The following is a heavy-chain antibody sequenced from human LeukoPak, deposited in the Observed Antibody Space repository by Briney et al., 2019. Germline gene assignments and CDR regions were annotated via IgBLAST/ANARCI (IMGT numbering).Heavy chain of an antibody. D-gene: IGHD5/OR15-5a*01. V-gene: IGHV3-74*01. CDR1: GFTFSNYW. J-gene: IGHJ4*02. Sequence: GGSLRLSCAASGFTFSNYWMHWVRQAPGKGLVWVSRINSDGSSTSYADSVKGRFTISRDNVKNTLYLQMNSLRAEDTAVYYCAREVSVTSYFDYWGQGTLVTVSS. CDR2: INSDGSST. CDR3: AREVSVTSYFDY.